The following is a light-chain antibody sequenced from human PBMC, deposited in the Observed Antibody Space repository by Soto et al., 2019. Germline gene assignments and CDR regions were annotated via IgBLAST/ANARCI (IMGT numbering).Light chain of an antibody. CDR3: LQHDRYPRT. CDR2: AAS. Sequence: DIQMTQSPSSLSASVGDRVTITCRASQGIRNDLAWYQQKPEKAPRRLISAASSLQSGVPSRFSGSGPGTEFTLTISSLQPEDFATYYCLQHDRYPRTFGQGTKVE. V-gene: IGKV1-17*01. CDR1: QGIRND. J-gene: IGKJ1*01.